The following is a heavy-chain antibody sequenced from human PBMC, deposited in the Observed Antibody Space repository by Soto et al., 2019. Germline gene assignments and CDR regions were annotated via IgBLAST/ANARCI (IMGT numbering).Heavy chain of an antibody. CDR1: GFTFSSYA. CDR2: ISGSGGST. CDR3: AKVRRRTVYAILDY. J-gene: IGHJ4*02. Sequence: PGGSLRLSCAASGFTFSSYAMSWVRQAPGKGLEWVSAISGSGGSTYYADSVKGRFTISRDNSKNTLYLQMNSLRAEDTAVYYCAKVRRRTVYAILDYWGQGTLVTVSS. V-gene: IGHV3-23*01. D-gene: IGHD2-8*01.